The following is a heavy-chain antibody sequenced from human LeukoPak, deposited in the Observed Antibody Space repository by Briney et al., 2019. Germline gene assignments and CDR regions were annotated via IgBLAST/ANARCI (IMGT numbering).Heavy chain of an antibody. Sequence: SETLSLTCTVSGYSISSGYYWGWIRPPPGKGLEWIGSIYHSGSTYYNPSLKSRVTISVDTSKNQFSLKLSSVTAADTAVYYCARGEGWFDPWGQGTLVTVSS. CDR3: ARGEGWFDP. J-gene: IGHJ5*02. CDR2: IYHSGST. D-gene: IGHD1-26*01. CDR1: GYSISSGYY. V-gene: IGHV4-38-2*02.